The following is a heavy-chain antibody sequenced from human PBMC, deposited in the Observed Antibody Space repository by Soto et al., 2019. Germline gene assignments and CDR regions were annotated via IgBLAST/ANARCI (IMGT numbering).Heavy chain of an antibody. J-gene: IGHJ6*02. CDR3: ARDLGINYGMDV. CDR2: INPNSGGT. Sequence: QVQLVQSGAEVKKPGASVKVSCKASGYTFTGYYMHWVRQAPGQGLEWMGWINPNSGGTNYAQKFQVWVTMTRDTSISTAYMELSRVRSDDTAVYYCARDLGINYGMDVWGQGTTVTVSS. V-gene: IGHV1-2*04. CDR1: GYTFTGYY. D-gene: IGHD1-1*01.